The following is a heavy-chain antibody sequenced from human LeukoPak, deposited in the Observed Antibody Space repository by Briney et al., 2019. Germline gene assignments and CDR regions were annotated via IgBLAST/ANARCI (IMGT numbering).Heavy chain of an antibody. CDR1: GGTFTSYT. J-gene: IGHJ6*02. CDR2: IIPILGIA. Sequence: SVKVSCKASGGTFTSYTISWARQAPGQGLEWMGRIIPILGIANYAQKFQGRVTTTADKSTSTAYMGLSSLRSEDTAVYYCARDLKSSSSWYPLSRSSGMDVWGQGTTVTVSS. D-gene: IGHD6-13*01. V-gene: IGHV1-69*04. CDR3: ARDLKSSSSWYPLSRSSGMDV.